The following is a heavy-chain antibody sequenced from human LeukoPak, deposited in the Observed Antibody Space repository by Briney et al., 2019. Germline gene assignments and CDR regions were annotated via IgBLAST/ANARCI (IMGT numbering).Heavy chain of an antibody. J-gene: IGHJ4*02. V-gene: IGHV3-74*01. D-gene: IGHD6-19*01. CDR3: ARMSAVAGGLDY. CDR1: GFTFSSYA. CDR2: ISYDGTTT. Sequence: PGGSLRLSCAASGFTFSSYAMSWVRQAPGKGLVWVSRISYDGTTTSYADSVKGRFTISRDNAKNTLYLQMNSLRAEDTAVYYCARMSAVAGGLDYWGQGTLVTVSS.